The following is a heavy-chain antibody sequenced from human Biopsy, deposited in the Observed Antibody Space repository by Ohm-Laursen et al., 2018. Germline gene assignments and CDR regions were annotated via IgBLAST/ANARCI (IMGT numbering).Heavy chain of an antibody. CDR3: ATKLTGYFHH. J-gene: IGHJ1*01. D-gene: IGHD3-9*01. Sequence: SSVTVSCKSSSYAFTDYNIHWMRQAPGQGLEWLGGNIPILGTGNYAQKFQDRVTVAADTSTSTATMELRSLRSDDTAVYYCATKLTGYFHHWGQGTLVIVSS. V-gene: IGHV1-69*06. CDR2: NIPILGTG. CDR1: SYAFTDYN.